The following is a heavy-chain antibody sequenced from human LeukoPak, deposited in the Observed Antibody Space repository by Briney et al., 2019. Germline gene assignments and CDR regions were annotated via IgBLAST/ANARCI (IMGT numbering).Heavy chain of an antibody. V-gene: IGHV4-34*01. CDR2: INHSGST. J-gene: IGHJ4*02. D-gene: IGHD7-27*01. CDR3: AREGLGIVLPIDY. CDR1: GGSFSGYY. Sequence: PSETLSLTCAVYGGSFSGYYWSWIRQPPGKGLEWIGEINHSGSTNYNPSLKSRVTISVDTSKNQFSLKLSSVTAADTAVNYCAREGLGIVLPIDYWGQGTLVTVSS.